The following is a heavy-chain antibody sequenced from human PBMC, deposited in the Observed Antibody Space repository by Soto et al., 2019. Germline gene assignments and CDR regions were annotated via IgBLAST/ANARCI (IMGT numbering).Heavy chain of an antibody. CDR1: GFTFSSYS. J-gene: IGHJ4*02. CDR3: ARDLYYYDSSGYDY. V-gene: IGHV3-21*01. D-gene: IGHD3-22*01. Sequence: EVQLVESGGGLVKPGGSLRLSCAASGFTFSSYSMNWVRQAPGKGLEWVSSISSSSSYIYYADSVKGRFTISRDNAKNALDLQMNSLRAEDTAVYYCARDLYYYDSSGYDYWGQGTLVTVSS. CDR2: ISSSSSYI.